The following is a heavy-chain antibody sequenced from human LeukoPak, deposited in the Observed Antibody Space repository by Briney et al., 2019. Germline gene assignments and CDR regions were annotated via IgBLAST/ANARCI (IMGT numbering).Heavy chain of an antibody. D-gene: IGHD3-10*01. CDR1: GYTFTIYW. CDR3: ARLDGSGSYYNPPREGFDY. Sequence: KDGESLKISCKGSGYTFTIYWIGWVRQMPGKGLEWMGIIYPGDSDTRYSPSFQGQVTISADKSISTAYLQWSSLKASDTAMYYCARLDGSGSYYNPPREGFDYWGQGTLVTVSS. J-gene: IGHJ4*02. CDR2: IYPGDSDT. V-gene: IGHV5-51*01.